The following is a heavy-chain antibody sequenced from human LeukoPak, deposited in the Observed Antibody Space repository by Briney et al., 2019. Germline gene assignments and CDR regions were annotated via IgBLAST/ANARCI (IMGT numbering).Heavy chain of an antibody. J-gene: IGHJ3*02. CDR1: GGSFSGYY. Sequence: SETLSLTCAVYGGSFSGYYWSWIRQPPGKGLEWIGEINHSGSTNYNPSLKSRVTISVDTSKNQFSLKLSSVTAADTAVYYCARLEGLGYCSGGSCYDAFDIWGQGTMVTVSS. D-gene: IGHD2-15*01. V-gene: IGHV4-34*01. CDR3: ARLEGLGYCSGGSCYDAFDI. CDR2: INHSGST.